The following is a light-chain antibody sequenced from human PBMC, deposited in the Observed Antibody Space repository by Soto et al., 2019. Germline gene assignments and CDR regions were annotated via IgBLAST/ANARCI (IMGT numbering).Light chain of an antibody. CDR3: SSYTGSNTPVV. CDR1: SSDVGGYNY. V-gene: IGLV2-14*01. Sequence: QSVLTQPASVSGSPGQSITISCTGTSSDVGGYNYVSWYQQHPGKAPNLIIFDVSNRPSGVSNRFSGSKSGNSASLTISGLQAEDEAEYYCSSYTGSNTPVVFGGGTTVTVL. J-gene: IGLJ2*01. CDR2: DVS.